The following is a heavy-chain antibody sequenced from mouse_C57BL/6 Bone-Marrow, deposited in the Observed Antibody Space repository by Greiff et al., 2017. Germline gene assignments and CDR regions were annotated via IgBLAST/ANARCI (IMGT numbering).Heavy chain of an antibody. CDR1: GYTFTSYW. D-gene: IGHD1-1*01. Sequence: VQLQQPGAELVKPGASVKLSCKASGYTFTSYWMQWVKQRPGQGLEWIGEIDPSDSYTNYNQKFKGKATLTVDTSSSTAYMQLSSLTSEDSAVYYYAGIAGIAWFAYWGQGTLVTVSA. V-gene: IGHV1-50*01. CDR3: AGIAGIAWFAY. CDR2: IDPSDSYT. J-gene: IGHJ3*01.